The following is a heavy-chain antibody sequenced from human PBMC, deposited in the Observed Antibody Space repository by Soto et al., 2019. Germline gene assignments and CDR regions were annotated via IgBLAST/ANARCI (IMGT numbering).Heavy chain of an antibody. D-gene: IGHD3-16*01. CDR2: INPNSGGT. Sequence: ASVKDSCKASGYTFTVYYMHWVRQAPRQGLEWMGWINPNSGGTNYAQKFQGRVTMTRDTSISTAYMELSRLRSADTAVYSCARDLWSSAFDNWGQGTMVTVSS. CDR3: ARDLWSSAFDN. V-gene: IGHV1-2*02. J-gene: IGHJ3*02. CDR1: GYTFTVYY.